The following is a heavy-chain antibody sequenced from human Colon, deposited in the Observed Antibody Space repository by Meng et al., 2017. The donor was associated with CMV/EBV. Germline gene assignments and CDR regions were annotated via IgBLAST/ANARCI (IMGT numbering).Heavy chain of an antibody. CDR2: INYRGSI. V-gene: IGHV4-34*01. CDR1: ADSFTGYH. Sequence: VQLQPWGTEVLMPSETLSLTHTVSADSFTGYHWTWIRQPPGKGPEWIGEINYRGSIHYNPSLESRVTISLDMSTNQLSLKLNSVTAADTAVYYCVRGNWVSDFWGQGTLVTVSS. CDR3: VRGNWVSDF. J-gene: IGHJ4*02. D-gene: IGHD7-27*01.